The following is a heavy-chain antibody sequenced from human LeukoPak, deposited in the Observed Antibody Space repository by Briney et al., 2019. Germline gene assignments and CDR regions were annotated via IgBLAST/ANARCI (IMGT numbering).Heavy chain of an antibody. D-gene: IGHD3-10*01. V-gene: IGHV1-69*13. CDR2: IIPIFGTA. Sequence: SVKVSCKASGGTFSSYAISWVRQAPGQGLEWMGGIIPIFGTANYAQKFQGRVTITADESTSTAYMELSSLRSEDTAVYYCARDPSRFGDPRWFDPWGQGTLVTVSS. J-gene: IGHJ5*02. CDR3: ARDPSRFGDPRWFDP. CDR1: GGTFSSYA.